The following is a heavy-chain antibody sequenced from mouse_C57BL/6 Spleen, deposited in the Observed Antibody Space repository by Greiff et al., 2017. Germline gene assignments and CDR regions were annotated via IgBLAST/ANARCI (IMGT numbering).Heavy chain of an antibody. CDR1: GFSLSTVGMG. CDR3: ARMRYYGSSYNCDC. V-gene: IGHV8-8*01. Sequence: QVQLKVSGPGILQPSQTLSLTCSFSGFSLSTVGMGVGWIRQPSGKGLEWLAHIWWDDDKYYNPALKSRLTISKDTSKNKVFLKIANVDTADTATYYCARMRYYGSSYNCDCWGPGTTLSVSS. J-gene: IGHJ2*01. CDR2: IWWDDDK. D-gene: IGHD1-1*01.